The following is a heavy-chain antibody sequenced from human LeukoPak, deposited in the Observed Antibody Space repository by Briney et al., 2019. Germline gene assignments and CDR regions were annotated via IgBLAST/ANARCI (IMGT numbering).Heavy chain of an antibody. D-gene: IGHD3-10*01. CDR1: GGSISSYY. Sequence: SETLSLTCTVSGGSISSYYWSWIRQPPGKGLEWIGYIYTSGSTNYNPSLKSRVTISVDTSKNQLSLKLSSVTAADTAVYYCARHATGSYSVPWLDPWGQGTLVTVSS. J-gene: IGHJ5*02. CDR2: IYTSGST. V-gene: IGHV4-4*09. CDR3: ARHATGSYSVPWLDP.